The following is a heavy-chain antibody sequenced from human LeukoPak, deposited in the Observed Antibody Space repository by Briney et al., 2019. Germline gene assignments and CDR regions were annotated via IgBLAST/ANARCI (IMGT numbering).Heavy chain of an antibody. V-gene: IGHV3-23*01. J-gene: IGHJ4*02. CDR1: GFTFSNHG. CDR3: ARLPGRSSSSDY. D-gene: IGHD6-6*01. Sequence: GGTLRLSCAASGFTFSNHGMSWVRQAPGKGLEWVSAISGSGGSTYYAHSVKGRFTISRDNAKNSLYLQMDSLRAEDTAMYYCARLPGRSSSSDYWGQGTLVTVSS. CDR2: ISGSGGST.